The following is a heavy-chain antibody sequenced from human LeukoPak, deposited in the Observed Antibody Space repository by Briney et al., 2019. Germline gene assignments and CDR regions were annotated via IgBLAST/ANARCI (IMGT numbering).Heavy chain of an antibody. Sequence: GGSLRLSCVATGITFSNYAVSWVRQAPEKGLDWVSVISGSAHKIRYADSVKGRFTISRDNSENIVYLQMNNLRAEDTAVYYCAGRVTGYSSGYVYWGQGTLVTVSS. D-gene: IGHD5-18*01. CDR2: ISGSAHKI. V-gene: IGHV3-23*01. J-gene: IGHJ4*02. CDR1: GITFSNYA. CDR3: AGRVTGYSSGYVY.